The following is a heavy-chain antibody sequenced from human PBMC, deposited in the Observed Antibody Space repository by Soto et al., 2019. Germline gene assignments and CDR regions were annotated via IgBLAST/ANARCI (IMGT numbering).Heavy chain of an antibody. Sequence: QVHLMESGGGLVKPGGSLRLSCAASGFAFSAYYMSWIRQAPGKGLEWLSYISESGTTIYYTDSVKGRFTISRDNAKNSLYLQMNSLRVEDTAVYYYTRSDYDTRGHTDYWAQGTLVTVSS. V-gene: IGHV3-11*01. CDR1: GFAFSAYY. J-gene: IGHJ4*02. CDR3: TRSDYDTRGHTDY. D-gene: IGHD3-22*01. CDR2: ISESGTTI.